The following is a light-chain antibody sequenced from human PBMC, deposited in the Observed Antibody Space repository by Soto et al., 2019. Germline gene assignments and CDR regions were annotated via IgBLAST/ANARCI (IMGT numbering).Light chain of an antibody. J-gene: IGLJ1*01. CDR2: DVS. Sequence: QSALTQPASVSGSPGQSITISCTGTSSDVGGYNYVFWYQQHPCKAPKFMIYDVSNRPSGVSNRFSGSKSGNTASLTISGLQAEDEADYYCCSYTTSNTRQIVFGTGTKLTVL. V-gene: IGLV2-14*01. CDR3: CSYTTSNTRQIV. CDR1: SSDVGGYNY.